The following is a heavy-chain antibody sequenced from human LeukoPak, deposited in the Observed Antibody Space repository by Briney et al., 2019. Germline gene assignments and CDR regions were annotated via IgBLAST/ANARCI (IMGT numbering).Heavy chain of an antibody. J-gene: IGHJ3*02. V-gene: IGHV1-8*02. CDR1: GGTFSSYA. CDR3: ARENILTGHDAFDI. CDR2: MNPSSGNT. D-gene: IGHD3-9*01. Sequence: EASVNVSCKASGGTFSSYAISWVRQATGQGLEWRGWMNPSSGNTVYAQKFQGRVTMTRNTSISTAYMELSSLRSEDTAVYDCARENILTGHDAFDIWGQGTMITVSS.